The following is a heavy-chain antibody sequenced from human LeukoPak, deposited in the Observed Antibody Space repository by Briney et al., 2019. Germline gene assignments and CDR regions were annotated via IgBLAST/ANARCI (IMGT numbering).Heavy chain of an antibody. D-gene: IGHD3-10*01. Sequence: GSLRLSCAASGFTFSDYYMSWIRQPPGKGLEWIGEINHGGSTNYNPSLKSRVTISVDTSKKQFSLKLSSVTAADTAVYYCARAIRGVMIVYYYYGLDVWGQGTTATVSS. CDR1: GFTFSDYY. CDR3: ARAIRGVMIVYYYYGLDV. J-gene: IGHJ6*02. CDR2: INHGGST. V-gene: IGHV4-34*01.